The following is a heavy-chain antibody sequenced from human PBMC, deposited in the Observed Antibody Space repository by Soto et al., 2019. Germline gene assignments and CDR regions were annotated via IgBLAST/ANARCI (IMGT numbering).Heavy chain of an antibody. J-gene: IGHJ3*02. CDR3: ARGVITMVRGVITDAFDI. CDR2: INHSGST. Sequence: SETLSLTCAVYGGSFSGYYWSWIREPPGKGLEWIGEINHSGSTNYNPSLKSRVTISVDTSKNQFSLKLSSVTAADTAVYYCARGVITMVRGVITDAFDIWGQGTMVT. D-gene: IGHD3-10*01. V-gene: IGHV4-34*01. CDR1: GGSFSGYY.